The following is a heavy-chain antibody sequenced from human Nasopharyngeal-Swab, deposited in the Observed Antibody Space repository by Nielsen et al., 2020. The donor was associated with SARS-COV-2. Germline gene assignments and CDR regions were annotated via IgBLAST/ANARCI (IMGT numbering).Heavy chain of an antibody. CDR1: GYAFTTHD. V-gene: IGHV1-8*01. CDR3: ARRPIARAHVDP. J-gene: IGHJ5*02. Sequence: ASVKVSCKASGYAFTTHDISWVRQASGQGLEWMGWMNPNSGATGYAQKFQDRVTMTRNTSISTAYMELSSLTSEDTAVYYCARRPIARAHVDPWGQGTLVTVSS. CDR2: MNPNSGAT. D-gene: IGHD3-10*01.